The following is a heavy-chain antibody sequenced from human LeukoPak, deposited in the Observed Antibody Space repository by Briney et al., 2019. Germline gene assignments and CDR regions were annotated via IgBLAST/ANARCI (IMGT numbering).Heavy chain of an antibody. CDR2: IYYTGTT. Sequence: SETLSLTCNVSGDSISSGDYYWTWIRQPPGKGLEWIAYIYYTGTTYYDPSLKSRVTISIDTSRNQFSLKLNSVTAADTAVYYCARASPDDYGDYESYWGQGTLVTVSS. CDR3: ARASPDDYGDYESY. D-gene: IGHD4-17*01. V-gene: IGHV4-30-4*08. CDR1: GDSISSGDYY. J-gene: IGHJ4*02.